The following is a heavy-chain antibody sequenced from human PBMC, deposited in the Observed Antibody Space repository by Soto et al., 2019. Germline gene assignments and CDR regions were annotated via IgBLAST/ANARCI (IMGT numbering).Heavy chain of an antibody. CDR3: ARDRSYSLDV. V-gene: IGHV3-74*01. Sequence: EVQLVESGGGLLQPGGSLRLSCAVSGSTFSNDWMHWVRQAPGKGLVWVSHINSDGSSTNYADFVKGRFTMARDNAKNTVYLQMNSLMAEDTAVYYCARDRSYSLDVWGQGTTVTVSS. J-gene: IGHJ6*02. CDR2: INSDGSST. CDR1: GSTFSNDW.